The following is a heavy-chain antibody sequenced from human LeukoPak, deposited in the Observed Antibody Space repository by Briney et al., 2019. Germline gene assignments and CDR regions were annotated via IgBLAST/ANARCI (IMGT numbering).Heavy chain of an antibody. J-gene: IGHJ4*02. CDR1: GFTLGDSA. D-gene: IGHD6-13*01. CDR2: IRSKAYGGTT. Sequence: GRSLRPACTTSGFTLGDSAISSVRQDPGKWMEWGSFIRSKAYGGTTEYAASVKGRFTIPRDDSKNVAYLQMNSLKPEDTAVYYCSSHALWQQLVLYYFDYWGQGTLVTVSS. V-gene: IGHV3-49*04. CDR3: SSHALWQQLVLYYFDY.